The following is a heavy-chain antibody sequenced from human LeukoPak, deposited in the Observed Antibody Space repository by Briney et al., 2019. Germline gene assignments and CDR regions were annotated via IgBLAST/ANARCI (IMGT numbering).Heavy chain of an antibody. CDR1: GFTFSSYA. CDR2: ISGSGGST. CDR3: AKINNNDDY. V-gene: IGHV3-23*01. D-gene: IGHD1/OR15-1a*01. J-gene: IGHJ4*02. Sequence: PGASLRLSCAASGFTFSSYAMSWVRQAPGKGLEWVSAISGSGGSTYYADSVKGRFTISRDNSKNMIYLQMNSLRGEDSAVYYCAKINNNDDYWGQGNLVTVSS.